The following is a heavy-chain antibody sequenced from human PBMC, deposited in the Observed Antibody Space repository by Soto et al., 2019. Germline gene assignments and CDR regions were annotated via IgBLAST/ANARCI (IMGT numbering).Heavy chain of an antibody. D-gene: IGHD2-21*01. CDR2: IKKESDGGTR. J-gene: IGHJ4*02. V-gene: IGHV3-15*05. CDR3: TTVFLWSYNFDN. Sequence: GGSLRLSCATSGFIFNNAWMTWVRQAPGKGLEWVGRIKKESDGGTRDYAAPVKGRFTISRDDSRNTLYLQMNSLRTEDTGVYYCTTVFLWSYNFDNWGQGTLVTVS. CDR1: GFIFNNAW.